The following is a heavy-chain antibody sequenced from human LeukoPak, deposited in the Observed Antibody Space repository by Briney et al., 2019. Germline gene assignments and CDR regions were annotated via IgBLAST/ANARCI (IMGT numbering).Heavy chain of an antibody. V-gene: IGHV3-7*01. Sequence: PGGSLRLSCAASGFTFSSYWMSWVRQAPGKGLEWVANIKQDGSEKYYVDSVKGRFTISRDNAKNSLYLQMNSLRAEDTAVYYCARVSGYCSSTSCWGGWFDPWGQGTLVTVSS. CDR1: GFTFSSYW. CDR2: IKQDGSEK. D-gene: IGHD2-2*01. J-gene: IGHJ5*02. CDR3: ARVSGYCSSTSCWGGWFDP.